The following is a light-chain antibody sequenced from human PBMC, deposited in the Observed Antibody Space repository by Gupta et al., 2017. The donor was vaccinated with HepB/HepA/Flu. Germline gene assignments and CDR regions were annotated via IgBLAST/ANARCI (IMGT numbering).Light chain of an antibody. Sequence: QSALTQPASVSGSPGPSITISCTGAGTDVVSWYQEPPGKAPKLIIYDVSSRPSGVANRFSGSKSANTAALTISGLQAEAEADYYYASYTTTDTPVVFGTGTKLTVL. CDR2: DVS. V-gene: IGLV2-14*03. CDR1: GTDV. J-gene: IGLJ2*01. CDR3: ASYTTTDTPVV.